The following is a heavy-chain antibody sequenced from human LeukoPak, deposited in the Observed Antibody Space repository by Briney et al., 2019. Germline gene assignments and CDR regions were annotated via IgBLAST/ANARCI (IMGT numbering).Heavy chain of an antibody. CDR1: GFTFNNYA. CDR2: ISGSGGST. Sequence: GGSLRLSCAASGFTFNNYAMSWVRQAPGKGLEWVSAISGSGGSTYYADSVKGRFTISRDNSKNTLYLQMNSLRAEDTAVYYCAKADILTNKPRAYYFDYWGQGTLVTVSS. V-gene: IGHV3-23*01. D-gene: IGHD3-9*01. CDR3: AKADILTNKPRAYYFDY. J-gene: IGHJ4*02.